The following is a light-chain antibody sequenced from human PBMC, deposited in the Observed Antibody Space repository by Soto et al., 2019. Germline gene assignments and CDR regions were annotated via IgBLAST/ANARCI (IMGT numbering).Light chain of an antibody. Sequence: DIQMTQSPSSLSASVGYRVTITCRTSQGINDYLNWYQMKPGEAPKLLIYAASALQSGIPSRFSGSASGTEFTLTITSLQPEDFATYYCQQSSNLPRTFGQGTMVDIK. CDR3: QQSSNLPRT. J-gene: IGKJ1*01. CDR1: QGINDY. V-gene: IGKV1-39*01. CDR2: AAS.